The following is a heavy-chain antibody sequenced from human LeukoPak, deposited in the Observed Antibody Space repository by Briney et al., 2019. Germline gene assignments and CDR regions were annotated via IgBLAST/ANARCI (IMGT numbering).Heavy chain of an antibody. CDR2: IQQDGSEK. CDR3: ARDRGFSYGIDF. CDR1: GFTFSDYW. Sequence: PGESLRLSCAASGFTFSDYWMSWVRQAPGKGLEWVASIQQDGSEKYYVDSVKGRFTISRDNAKKSLFLQVSSLRGEDTAVYYCARDRGFSYGIDFWGQGTLVTVSS. D-gene: IGHD5-18*01. J-gene: IGHJ4*02. V-gene: IGHV3-7*04.